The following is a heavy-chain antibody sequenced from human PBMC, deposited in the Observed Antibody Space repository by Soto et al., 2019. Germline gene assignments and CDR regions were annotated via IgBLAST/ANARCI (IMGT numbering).Heavy chain of an antibody. V-gene: IGHV3-7*01. CDR3: ARRSTVTTRKAFDI. Sequence: PGGSLRLSCAASGFTFSSYWMSWVRQAPGKGLEWVANIKQDGSEKYYVDSVKGRFTISRDNAKNSLYLQMNSLRAEDTAVYYCARRSTVTTRKAFDIWGQGTMVTVSS. J-gene: IGHJ3*02. D-gene: IGHD4-17*01. CDR1: GFTFSSYW. CDR2: IKQDGSEK.